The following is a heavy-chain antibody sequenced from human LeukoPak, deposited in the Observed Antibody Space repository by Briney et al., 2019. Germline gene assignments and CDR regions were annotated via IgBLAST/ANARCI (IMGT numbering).Heavy chain of an antibody. Sequence: GGSLRLSCAASGFTFSSYSMNWVRQAPGKGLEWVSSISSSSSYIYYADSVKGRFTISRDNAKNSLYLQMNSLRAEDTAVYYCASSIAAAGVDYWGQRTLVTVSS. CDR2: ISSSSSYI. J-gene: IGHJ4*02. V-gene: IGHV3-21*01. CDR3: ASSIAAAGVDY. D-gene: IGHD6-13*01. CDR1: GFTFSSYS.